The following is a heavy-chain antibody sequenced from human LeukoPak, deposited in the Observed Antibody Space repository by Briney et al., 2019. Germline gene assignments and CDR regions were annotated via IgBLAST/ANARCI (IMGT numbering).Heavy chain of an antibody. CDR2: INAGNGNT. D-gene: IGHD1-7*01. J-gene: IGHJ6*02. V-gene: IGHV1/OR15-3*02. CDR3: ARVEVPRYGMDV. Sequence: ASMKVSCKASGYTFTVYFIHWVRQAPGQGLEWMGWINAGNGNTKYSQKFQGRVTITRDTSASTAYMELSSLRSEDTAVYYCARVEVPRYGMDVWGQGTTVTVSS. CDR1: GYTFTVYF.